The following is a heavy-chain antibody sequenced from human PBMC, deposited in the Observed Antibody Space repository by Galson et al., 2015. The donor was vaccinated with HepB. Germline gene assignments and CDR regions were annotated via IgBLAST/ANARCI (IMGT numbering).Heavy chain of an antibody. Sequence: QSGAEVKKPGQSLKISCKASGYTFTSYGISWVRQAPGQGLEWMGWISAYNGNTNYAQKLQGRVTMTTDTSTSTAYMGLRSLRSEDTAVYYCAREGLAVAGEVIQYGMDVWGQGTTVTVSS. V-gene: IGHV1-18*04. J-gene: IGHJ6*02. CDR3: AREGLAVAGEVIQYGMDV. CDR2: ISAYNGNT. D-gene: IGHD6-19*01. CDR1: GYTFTSYG.